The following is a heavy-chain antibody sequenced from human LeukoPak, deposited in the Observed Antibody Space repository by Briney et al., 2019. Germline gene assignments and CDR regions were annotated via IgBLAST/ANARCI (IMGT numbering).Heavy chain of an antibody. CDR2: IYYSGST. J-gene: IGHJ3*02. V-gene: IGHV4-59*01. Sequence: PSETLSLTCTVSGGSISSYYWSWIRQPPGKGLEWIGYIYYSGSTNYNPSLKSRVTISVDTSKNQFSLKLSSVTAADTAVYYCARDAGDSSSWDDAFDIWGQGTMVTVSS. CDR3: ARDAGDSSSWDDAFDI. CDR1: GGSISSYY. D-gene: IGHD6-13*01.